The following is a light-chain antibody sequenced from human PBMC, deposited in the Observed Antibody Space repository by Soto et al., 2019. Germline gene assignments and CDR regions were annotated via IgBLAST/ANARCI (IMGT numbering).Light chain of an antibody. CDR2: ATS. V-gene: IGKV1-39*01. CDR1: QSITTS. CDR3: QQTYISPWT. Sequence: DIQMTQSPSSLSASVGDRITIPCRASQSITTSLNWYLQKPGKALKLLIYATSNLHSGVPSRFSGSGSGTNFTLTVSGLRPEDFATYFCQQTYISPWTFGQGTNVEI. J-gene: IGKJ1*01.